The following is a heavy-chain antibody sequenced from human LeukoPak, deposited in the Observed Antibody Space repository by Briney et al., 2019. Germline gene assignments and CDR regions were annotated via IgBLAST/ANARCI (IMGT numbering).Heavy chain of an antibody. D-gene: IGHD5-18*01. J-gene: IGHJ3*02. CDR2: ISSSSSYI. Sequence: GGSLRLSCAASGFTFSSYSMNWVRQAPGKGLEWVSSISSSSSYIYYADSVKGRFTISRDNAKNSLYLQMNSLRAEDTAVYYCARDKPAIQGDAFDIWGQGTMVTVSS. V-gene: IGHV3-21*01. CDR1: GFTFSSYS. CDR3: ARDKPAIQGDAFDI.